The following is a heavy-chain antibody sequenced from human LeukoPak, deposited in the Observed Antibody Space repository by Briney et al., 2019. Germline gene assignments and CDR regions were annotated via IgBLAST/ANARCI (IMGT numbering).Heavy chain of an antibody. V-gene: IGHV4-59*01. D-gene: IGHD3-22*01. J-gene: IGHJ4*02. CDR1: RGSISSYY. Sequence: SETLSLTCTGSRGSISSYYWSWIRQPPGKGLEWIGYIYYSGSTNYNPSLKSRVTISVDTSKNQFSLKLSSVTAADTVVYYCARREISSGYVYYFDYWGQGTLVTVSS. CDR3: ARREISSGYVYYFDY. CDR2: IYYSGST.